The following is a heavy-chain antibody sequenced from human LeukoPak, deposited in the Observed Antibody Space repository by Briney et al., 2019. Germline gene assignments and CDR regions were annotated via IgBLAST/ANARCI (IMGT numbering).Heavy chain of an antibody. J-gene: IGHJ3*01. CDR1: GGTFSSYA. Sequence: ASVTVSCKASGGTFSSYAISWVRQAPGQGLEWMGGIIPIFGTANYAQKFQGRVTITADESTSTAYMELSSLRSEDTAVYYCASRGEYYDILTGYYLWGQGTMVTVSS. D-gene: IGHD3-9*01. V-gene: IGHV1-69*01. CDR3: ASRGEYYDILTGYYL. CDR2: IIPIFGTA.